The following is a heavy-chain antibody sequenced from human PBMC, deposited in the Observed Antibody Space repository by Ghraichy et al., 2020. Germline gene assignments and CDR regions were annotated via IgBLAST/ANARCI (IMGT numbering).Heavy chain of an antibody. CDR2: ISSSSHYI. CDR3: SGRMGTSSWYGY. Sequence: GSLRLSCAASGFSFSTFYMNWVRQAPGKGPEWVSSISSSSHYIYYADTVKGRFTITRDNAKNQLYLQMNSLRVEDTAVYYCSGRMGTSSWYGYCGQGTLLTVSS. CDR1: GFSFSTFY. D-gene: IGHD6-13*01. J-gene: IGHJ1*01. V-gene: IGHV3-21*01.